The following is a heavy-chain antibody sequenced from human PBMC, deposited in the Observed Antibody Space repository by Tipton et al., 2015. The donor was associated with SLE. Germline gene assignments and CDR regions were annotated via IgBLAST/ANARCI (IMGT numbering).Heavy chain of an antibody. CDR3: ARRGWDSGAWYEAFDI. CDR2: IYTSGST. J-gene: IGHJ3*02. Sequence: TLSLTCTVSGGSISSGSYYWSWIRQPAGKGLEWIGYIYTSGSTNYNPSLKSRVTISVDTSKNQFSLKLSSVTAADTAVYYCARRGWDSGAWYEAFDIWGQGTMVTVSS. D-gene: IGHD6-19*01. V-gene: IGHV4-61*09. CDR1: GGSISSGSYY.